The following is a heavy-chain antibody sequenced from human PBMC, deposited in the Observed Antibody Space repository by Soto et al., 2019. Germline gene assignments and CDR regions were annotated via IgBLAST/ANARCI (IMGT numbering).Heavy chain of an antibody. Sequence: XXTLSLTCAVSRGSIISSSCYWVWIRQPPGKGLEWIXSIYKXEMTNSTSSLXXRVTVSVXXSTNQFSMKEDSANPADTAVYYCASRNSGWIFDWGKGPLVTVHS. V-gene: IGHV4-39*01. CDR1: RGSIISSSCY. J-gene: IGHJ4*02. CDR3: ASRNSGWIFD. D-gene: IGHD5-12*01. CDR2: IYKXEMT.